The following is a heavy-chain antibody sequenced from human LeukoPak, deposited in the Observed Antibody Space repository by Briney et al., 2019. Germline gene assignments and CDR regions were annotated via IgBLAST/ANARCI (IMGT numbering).Heavy chain of an antibody. CDR1: GYTVTTYY. V-gene: IGHV1-46*01. D-gene: IGHD3-22*01. CDR3: ARSYDSSGYHFFDY. Sequence: ASVKVSCKASGYTVTTYYMDWVRQAPGQGLEWMGIINPRGGSASYAQKFQGRVTMTRDTSTSTFYLELSSLRSEDTAVYYCARSYDSSGYHFFDYWGQGTLVTASS. J-gene: IGHJ4*02. CDR2: INPRGGSA.